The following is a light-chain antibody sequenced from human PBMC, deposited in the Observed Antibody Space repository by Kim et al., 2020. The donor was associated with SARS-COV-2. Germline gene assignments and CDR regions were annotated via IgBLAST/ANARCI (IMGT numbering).Light chain of an antibody. CDR1: SGSIARNY. V-gene: IGLV6-57*03. Sequence: GNTVTNTCTRSSGSIARNYVQWYQQRPGSAPTTVIYEDNQRPSGVPDRFSGSIDSSSNSASLTISGLKTEDEADYYCQSYDSSNQVFGGGTQLTVL. CDR3: QSYDSSNQV. J-gene: IGLJ2*01. CDR2: EDN.